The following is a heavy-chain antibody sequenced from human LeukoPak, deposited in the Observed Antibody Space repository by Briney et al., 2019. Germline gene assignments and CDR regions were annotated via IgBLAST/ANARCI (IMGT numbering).Heavy chain of an antibody. V-gene: IGHV3-48*03. CDR2: IGLGGSNI. Sequence: PGGSLRLSCAASGFTFSSYAMSWVRQAPGKGLEWVSYIGLGGSNIYYADSVRGRFTISRDNAKNSLYLQMNSLRAEDTAVYYCARDAGSSVRGIFDYWGQGTLVTVSS. D-gene: IGHD2-2*01. CDR1: GFTFSSYA. J-gene: IGHJ4*02. CDR3: ARDAGSSVRGIFDY.